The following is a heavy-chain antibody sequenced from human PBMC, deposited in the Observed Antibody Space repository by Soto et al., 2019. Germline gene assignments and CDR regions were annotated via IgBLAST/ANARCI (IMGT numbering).Heavy chain of an antibody. D-gene: IGHD6-13*01. CDR2: INPSGGST. CDR1: GYTFTSYY. Sequence: QVQLVQSGAEVKKPGASVNVSCKASGYTFTSYYMHWVRQAPGQGLEWMGIINPSGGSTSYAQKFQGRVTMTRDTSTSTVYMELSSLRSEDTAVYYCARDPRSIAAAGKVFDYWGQGTLVTVSS. V-gene: IGHV1-46*01. CDR3: ARDPRSIAAAGKVFDY. J-gene: IGHJ4*02.